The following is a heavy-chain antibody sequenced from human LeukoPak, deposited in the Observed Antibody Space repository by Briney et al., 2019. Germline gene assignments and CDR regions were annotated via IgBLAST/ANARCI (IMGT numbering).Heavy chain of an antibody. CDR3: ARPRTPYYDSMIGYYFDY. D-gene: IGHD3-22*01. V-gene: IGHV3-48*03. CDR1: GYTFSSYE. J-gene: IGHJ4*02. CDR2: ISSSGSTI. Sequence: GGSLRLSCAASGYTFSSYEMNWVRQAPGKGLEWVSYISSSGSTIYYADSVKGRFTISRDNAKNSLYLHMNSLRAEDTAVYYCARPRTPYYDSMIGYYFDYWGQRSQVAVSS.